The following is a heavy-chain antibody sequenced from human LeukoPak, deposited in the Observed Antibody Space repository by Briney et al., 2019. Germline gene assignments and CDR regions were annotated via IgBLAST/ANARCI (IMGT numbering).Heavy chain of an antibody. J-gene: IGHJ4*02. V-gene: IGHV3-64*01. CDR2: ISSNGGST. CDR3: ARGPSRWELLNPPDY. Sequence: GGSLRLSCAASGFTFSSYAMHWVRQAPRKGLEYVSAISSNGGSTYYANSVKGRFTISRDNSKNTLYLQMGSLRAEDMAVYYCARGPSRWELLNPPDYWGQGTLVTVSS. CDR1: GFTFSSYA. D-gene: IGHD1-26*01.